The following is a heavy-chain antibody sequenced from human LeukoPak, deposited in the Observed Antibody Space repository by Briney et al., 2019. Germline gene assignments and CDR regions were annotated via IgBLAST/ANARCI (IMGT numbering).Heavy chain of an antibody. CDR1: GYTFTSYG. Sequence: ASVKVSCKASGYTFTSYGISWVRHAPGQGLEWMGWISAYNGNTNYAQKLQGRVTMTTDTSTSTAYMELRSLRPDDTPVYYCARNDSRGGSSDYWGQGTLVTVSS. CDR3: ARNDSRGGSSDY. D-gene: IGHD4-11*01. J-gene: IGHJ4*02. V-gene: IGHV1-18*01. CDR2: ISAYNGNT.